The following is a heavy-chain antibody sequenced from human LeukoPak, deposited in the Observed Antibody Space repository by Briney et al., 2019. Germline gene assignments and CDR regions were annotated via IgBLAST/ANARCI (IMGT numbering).Heavy chain of an antibody. J-gene: IGHJ4*02. Sequence: GGSLRLSCVGSGFTFSSFAMSWVRQAPGKGLEWVSSISGGGGHTFYADSVKGQFTISRDDSKNMQFLQMNSLRPEDTAVYFCAKRITVAAGFYFDSWGQGTLVTVSS. CDR2: ISGGGGHT. D-gene: IGHD6-19*01. CDR1: GFTFSSFA. V-gene: IGHV3-23*01. CDR3: AKRITVAAGFYFDS.